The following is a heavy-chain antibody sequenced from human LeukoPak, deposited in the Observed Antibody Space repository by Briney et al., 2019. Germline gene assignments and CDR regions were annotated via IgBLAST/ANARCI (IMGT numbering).Heavy chain of an antibody. Sequence: PGGSLRLSCAASGFTFSSYWMHWVRQAPGKGLVWVSRINSDGSSTSYAHSVKGRFTIPRDNAKNTLYLQMNSLRAEDTAVYYCARVYDVNWGGFDYWGQGTLVTVSS. J-gene: IGHJ4*02. V-gene: IGHV3-74*01. CDR2: INSDGSST. D-gene: IGHD7-27*01. CDR3: ARVYDVNWGGFDY. CDR1: GFTFSSYW.